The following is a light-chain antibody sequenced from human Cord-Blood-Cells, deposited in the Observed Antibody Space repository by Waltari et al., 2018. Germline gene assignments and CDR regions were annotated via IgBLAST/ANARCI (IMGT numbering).Light chain of an antibody. Sequence: DIQLTQSQSSLSPSVGDRFTITCQASQDISNYLNWYQQKPGKAPKLLIYDASNLETGVPSRFSGSGSGTDFTFTISSLQPEDIATYYCQQYDNLPFGQGTKLEIK. V-gene: IGKV1-33*01. CDR2: DAS. J-gene: IGKJ2*01. CDR3: QQYDNLP. CDR1: QDISNY.